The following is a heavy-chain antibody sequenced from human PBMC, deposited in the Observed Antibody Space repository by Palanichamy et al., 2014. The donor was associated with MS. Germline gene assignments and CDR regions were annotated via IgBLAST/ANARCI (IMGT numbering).Heavy chain of an antibody. J-gene: IGHJ4*02. Sequence: QVQLQQWGAGLLKPSETLSLTCAVYGGSFSGYYWSWIRQPPGKGPEWIGEINHSGSTNYNPSLKSRVTISVDTSKNQFSLKLSSVTAADTAVYYCARVRSKSRYSSSRGFSNFDYWGQGTLVTVSP. V-gene: IGHV4-34*01. CDR3: ARVRSKSRYSSSRGFSNFDY. D-gene: IGHD6-13*01. CDR1: GGSFSGYY. CDR2: INHSGST.